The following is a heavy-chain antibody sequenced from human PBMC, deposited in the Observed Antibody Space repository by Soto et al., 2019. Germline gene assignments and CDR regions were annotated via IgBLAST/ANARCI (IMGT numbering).Heavy chain of an antibody. V-gene: IGHV3-7*02. CDR1: GFTFSNSC. Sequence: GGSLRLSCAASGFTFSNSCMNWVRQAPGKGLEWVANINQDGSEKYYVDSVKGRFTISRDNTKNSLYLQMNSLRAEDTDVYYCASLRAGYWGQGTLVTVSS. CDR3: ASLRAGY. J-gene: IGHJ4*02. D-gene: IGHD6-19*01. CDR2: INQDGSEK.